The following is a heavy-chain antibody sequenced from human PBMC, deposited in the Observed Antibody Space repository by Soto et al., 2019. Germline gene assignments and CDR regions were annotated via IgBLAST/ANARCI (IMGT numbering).Heavy chain of an antibody. V-gene: IGHV1-69*12. Sequence: QVQLVQSGAEVKKPGSSVKVSCKASGGTFSSYAITWVRQAPGQGLEWMGGIIHIFGTANYAQKFQGRVTITVEEATSTAHMELSRMRSEDTAVYYCARDRGPSSGYSTYWFDPGGQGTLVTVSS. CDR1: GGTFSSYA. CDR3: ARDRGPSSGYSTYWFDP. D-gene: IGHD3-22*01. J-gene: IGHJ5*02. CDR2: IIHIFGTA.